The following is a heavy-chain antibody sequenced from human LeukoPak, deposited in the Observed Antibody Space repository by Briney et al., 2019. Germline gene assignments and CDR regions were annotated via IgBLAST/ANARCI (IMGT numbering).Heavy chain of an antibody. D-gene: IGHD2-2*01. J-gene: IGHJ6*02. CDR2: INHSGRT. CDR1: GDSFSGYY. CDR3: ARWRIVVVPAARLTYYYYGMDV. V-gene: IGHV4-34*01. Sequence: SETLSLTCAVYGDSFSGYYWSWLRQPPGKGMEWVGEINHSGRTIYNPSLKSRVTISVDTSKNQFSLKLSSVTAADTAVYYCARWRIVVVPAARLTYYYYGMDVWGQGTTVTVSS.